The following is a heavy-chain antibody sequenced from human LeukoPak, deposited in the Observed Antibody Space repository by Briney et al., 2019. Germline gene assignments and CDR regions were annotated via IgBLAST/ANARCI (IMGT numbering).Heavy chain of an antibody. CDR2: ISYSGST. J-gene: IGHJ4*02. Sequence: SETLSLTCTVSGGSISRYYWSWIRQPPGKGLEWIGYISYSGSTKYNPSLMSRVTISVDTSKNQFSLKLSSVTAADTAVYHCARGWGYCSSTSCHPFDYWGQGTLVTVSS. V-gene: IGHV4-59*08. CDR3: ARGWGYCSSTSCHPFDY. CDR1: GGSISRYY. D-gene: IGHD2-2*01.